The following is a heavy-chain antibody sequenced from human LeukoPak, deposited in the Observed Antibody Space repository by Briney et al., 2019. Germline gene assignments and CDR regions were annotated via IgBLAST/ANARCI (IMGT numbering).Heavy chain of an antibody. D-gene: IGHD3-22*01. CDR3: ARDQSTMIVVGD. Sequence: ASVKVSCKASGYTFTSYGISWVRQAPGQGLEWMGWISAYNGNTNYAQKLQGRVTMTTDTSTSTAYMELSSLRSEDTAVYYCARDQSTMIVVGDWGQGTLVTVSS. CDR1: GYTFTSYG. J-gene: IGHJ4*02. CDR2: ISAYNGNT. V-gene: IGHV1-18*01.